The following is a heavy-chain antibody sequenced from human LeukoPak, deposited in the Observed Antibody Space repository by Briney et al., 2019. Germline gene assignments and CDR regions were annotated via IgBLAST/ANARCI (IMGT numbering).Heavy chain of an antibody. CDR2: ISAYNGNT. J-gene: IGHJ5*02. Sequence: EASVKVSCKASGYTFTSYGISWVRQAPGQGLEWMGWISAYNGNTNYAQKLQGRVTMTTDTSTSTAYMELRSLRSDDTAVYYCARDVGDGYNIGNWFDPWGQGTLVTVSS. CDR1: GYTFTSYG. CDR3: ARDVGDGYNIGNWFDP. D-gene: IGHD5-24*01. V-gene: IGHV1-18*01.